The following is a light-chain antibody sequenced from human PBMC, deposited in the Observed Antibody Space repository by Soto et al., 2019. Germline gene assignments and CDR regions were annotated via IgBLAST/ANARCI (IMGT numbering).Light chain of an antibody. CDR1: SSDVGGYNF. J-gene: IGLJ1*01. CDR2: EVS. Sequence: QSALTQPPSAAGSPGQSVTISCTGNSSDVGGYNFVSWYQQHPGKSPKLMIYEVSKRPSGVPDRFSGSKSDYTASLTVSGLQAEDEADYYCSSYAGSNHYVFGAGTKLTVL. V-gene: IGLV2-8*01. CDR3: SSYAGSNHYV.